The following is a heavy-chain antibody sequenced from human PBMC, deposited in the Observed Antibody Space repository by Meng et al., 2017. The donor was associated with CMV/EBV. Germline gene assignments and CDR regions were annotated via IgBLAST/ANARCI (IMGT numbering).Heavy chain of an antibody. CDR3: AKGSRHNIVVVPAPPEYFQH. D-gene: IGHD2-2*01. CDR1: GFTFSIYG. V-gene: IGHV3-30*02. Sequence: LSLTCAASGFTFSIYGMHWVRQAPGKGLEWVAFIRYDGSNKYYADSVKGRFTISRDNSKNTLYLQMNSLRAEDTAVYYCAKGSRHNIVVVPAPPEYFQHWGQGTLVTVSS. CDR2: IRYDGSNK. J-gene: IGHJ1*01.